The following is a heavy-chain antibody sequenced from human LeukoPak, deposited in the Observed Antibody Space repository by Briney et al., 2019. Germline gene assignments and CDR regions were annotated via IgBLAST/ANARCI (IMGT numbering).Heavy chain of an antibody. CDR3: ARIPVVATSNPYYYYYMDV. Sequence: SETLSLTCAVSGYSISSSNWWGWIRQPPGKGLEWIGYIYYSGSTNYNPSLKSRVTMSVDTSKNQFSLKLSSVTALDTAVYYCARIPVVATSNPYYYYYMDVWGKGTTVTVSS. J-gene: IGHJ6*03. CDR2: IYYSGST. CDR1: GYSISSSNW. V-gene: IGHV4-28*06. D-gene: IGHD5-12*01.